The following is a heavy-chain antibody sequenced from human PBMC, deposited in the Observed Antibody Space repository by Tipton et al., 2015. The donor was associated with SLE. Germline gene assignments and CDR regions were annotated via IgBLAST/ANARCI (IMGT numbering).Heavy chain of an antibody. Sequence: GSLRLSCTASGFTFSSYAMSWVRQAPGKGLEWVSTISGSGGSTYYADSVKGRFTISRDNSKNTLYLQMNSLRAEDTAVYYCARDSSGWSEDSYYFYVDVWGKGTTVTVSS. J-gene: IGHJ6*03. V-gene: IGHV3-23*01. D-gene: IGHD6-19*01. CDR3: ARDSSGWSEDSYYFYVDV. CDR2: ISGSGGST. CDR1: GFTFSSYA.